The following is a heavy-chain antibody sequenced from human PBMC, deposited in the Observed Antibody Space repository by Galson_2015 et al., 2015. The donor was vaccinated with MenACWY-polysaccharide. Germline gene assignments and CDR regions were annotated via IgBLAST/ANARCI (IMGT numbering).Heavy chain of an antibody. CDR2: IRGSGNS. CDR1: GGFISSGGHY. V-gene: IGHV4-31*03. D-gene: IGHD4-17*01. CDR3: ARIPYTVTSFGRFDP. Sequence: TLSLTCPVSGGFISSGGHYWTWIRQHPEKGLEWIAYIRGSGNSNYNPSLKSRVIISVDTSKNQFSLSLSSVTAADTAMYYCARIPYTVTSFGRFDPWGQGTPVTVSS. J-gene: IGHJ5*02.